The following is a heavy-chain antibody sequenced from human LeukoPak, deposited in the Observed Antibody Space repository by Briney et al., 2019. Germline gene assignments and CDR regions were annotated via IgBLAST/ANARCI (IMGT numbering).Heavy chain of an antibody. Sequence: GGSLRLSCAASGFTFNSFWMSWVRQAPGKGLEWVANIKQDGREIYYVDSVEGRFIISRDNAKNSLYLQMNSLRVEDTAVYYCARIWFGESYNRFDPWGQGTLVTVSS. J-gene: IGHJ5*02. CDR1: GFTFNSFW. CDR2: IKQDGREI. V-gene: IGHV3-7*01. D-gene: IGHD3-10*01. CDR3: ARIWFGESYNRFDP.